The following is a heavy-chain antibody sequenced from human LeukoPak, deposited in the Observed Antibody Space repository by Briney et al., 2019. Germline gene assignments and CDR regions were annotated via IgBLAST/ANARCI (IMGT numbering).Heavy chain of an antibody. CDR1: GYTFTGYY. CDR2: INPSGDST. D-gene: IGHD3-3*01. V-gene: IGHV1-46*01. Sequence: GASVKVSCKASGYTFTGYYIHWVRQAPGQGLEWIGVINPSGDSTNSAQKFQGRVTMTRDTSTSTVYMELRSLRSDDTAVYFCARSGTIFGVVTLWGQGTLVTVSS. CDR3: ARSGTIFGVVTL. J-gene: IGHJ4*02.